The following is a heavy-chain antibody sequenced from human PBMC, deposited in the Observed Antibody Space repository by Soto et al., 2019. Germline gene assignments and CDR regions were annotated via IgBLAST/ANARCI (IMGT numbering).Heavy chain of an antibody. CDR2: VSGSGGST. CDR1: GFTFSYA. J-gene: IGHJ4*02. CDR3: AKDSDFYDSSLYFDF. Sequence: GGSLRLSCAASGFTFSYAMSWVRRAPGKGLEWVSAVSGSGGSTYYADSVKGRFTISRDNSKNTLFLQMNSLSAEDTAVYYCAKDSDFYDSSLYFDFWGQGTLVTVSS. D-gene: IGHD3-22*01. V-gene: IGHV3-23*01.